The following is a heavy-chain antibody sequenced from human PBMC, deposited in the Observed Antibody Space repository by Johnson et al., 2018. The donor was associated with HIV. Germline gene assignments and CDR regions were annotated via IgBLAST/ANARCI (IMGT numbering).Heavy chain of an antibody. J-gene: IGHJ3*02. CDR1: GFTFDDYG. Sequence: VQLVESGGGVVRPGGSLRLSCAASGFTFDDYGMNWVRQVPGKGLEWVAFIRYDGSNKYYADSVKGRFTISRDNSKNTLYLQMNSLRAEDTAVYYCARDKRAQGAFDIWGQGTMVTVSS. CDR2: IRYDGSNK. CDR3: ARDKRAQGAFDI. V-gene: IGHV3-30*02.